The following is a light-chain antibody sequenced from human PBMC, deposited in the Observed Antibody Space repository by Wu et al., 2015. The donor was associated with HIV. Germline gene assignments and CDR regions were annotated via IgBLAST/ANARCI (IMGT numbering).Light chain of an antibody. J-gene: IGKJ1*01. CDR1: QGIDFY. Sequence: DIQLTQSPSFLSASVGDRVTITCRVSQGIDFYLAWYQQKSGEAPQLLVYAASTLQSGVPSRFSDSGSGTEFTLTISSLQPEDFATYYCQQHKTYPRTFGQGTRVDIE. CDR2: AAS. V-gene: IGKV1-9*01. CDR3: QQHKTYPRT.